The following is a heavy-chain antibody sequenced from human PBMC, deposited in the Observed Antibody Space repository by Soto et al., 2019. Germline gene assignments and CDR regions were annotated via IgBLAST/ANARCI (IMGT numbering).Heavy chain of an antibody. CDR2: INAGKGDI. CDR1: GYTFINYA. CDR3: ARGAMEFDY. V-gene: IGHV1-3*01. D-gene: IGHD1-1*01. J-gene: IGHJ4*02. Sequence: QVQLVQSGAEVKKPGASLKVSCKASGYTFINYAVHWVRQAPGQRLEWKERINAGKGDIKFSQKFQGRVTFIRDASANTVYMELSSVRSEDTAVYYCARGAMEFDYWGQGTPVTVSS.